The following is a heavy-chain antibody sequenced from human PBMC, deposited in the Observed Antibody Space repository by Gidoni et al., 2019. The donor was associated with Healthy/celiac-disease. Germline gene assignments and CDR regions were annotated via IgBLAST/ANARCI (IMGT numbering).Heavy chain of an antibody. J-gene: IGHJ6*02. CDR2: IYPGDSDT. CDR1: GYSFTSYW. CDR3: ARQMAVATRATSYYYYYGMDV. V-gene: IGHV5-51*01. Sequence: EVQLVQSGAEVKKPGESLKISCKGSGYSFTSYWIGWVRQMPGKVLEWMGIIYPGDSDTRYSPSFQGQVTISADKSISTAYLQWSSLKASDTAMYYCARQMAVATRATSYYYYYGMDVWGQGTTVTVSS. D-gene: IGHD5-12*01.